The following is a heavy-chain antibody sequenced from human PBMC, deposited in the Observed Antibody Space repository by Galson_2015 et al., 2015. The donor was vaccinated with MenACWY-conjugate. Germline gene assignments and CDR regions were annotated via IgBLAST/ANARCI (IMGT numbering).Heavy chain of an antibody. J-gene: IGHJ5*01. Sequence: SVKVSCKAIGYIFTSYGISWVRQAPGQGLEWMGWISAYNGDTKYVEKFQDRVTMTRDTSTSTAYMELRSLRTDDTAVYFCARGTPTISAVLVSHGDRWFDSWGQGTPVTVSS. CDR1: GYIFTSYG. D-gene: IGHD3-3*01. V-gene: IGHV1-18*01. CDR3: ARGTPTISAVLVSHGDRWFDS. CDR2: ISAYNGDT.